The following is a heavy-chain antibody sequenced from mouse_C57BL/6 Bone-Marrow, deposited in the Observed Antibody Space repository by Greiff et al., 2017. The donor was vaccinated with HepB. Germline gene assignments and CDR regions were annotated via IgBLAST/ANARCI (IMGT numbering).Heavy chain of an antibody. D-gene: IGHD2-3*01. V-gene: IGHV2-2*01. Sequence: VMLVESGPGLVQPSQSLSITCTVSGFSLTSYGVHWVRQSPGKGLEWLGVIWSGGSTDYNAAFISRLSISKDNSKSQVFFKMNSLQADDTAIYYCARTLYDSYAMDYWGQGTSVTVSS. CDR1: GFSLTSYG. CDR3: ARTLYDSYAMDY. CDR2: IWSGGST. J-gene: IGHJ4*01.